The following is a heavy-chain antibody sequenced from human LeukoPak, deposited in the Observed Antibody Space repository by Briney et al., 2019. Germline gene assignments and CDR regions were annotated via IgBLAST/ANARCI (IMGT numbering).Heavy chain of an antibody. D-gene: IGHD3-16*01. CDR1: GGSISSSYY. Sequence: SETLSLTCTVSGGSISSSYYWGWVRQPPGKGLEWIGSIYYSGSTYYNPSLKSRVTISVDTSKNQFSLKLSSVTAADTAVYYCARGGAPFSYYYMDVWGKGTTVTVSS. V-gene: IGHV4-39*07. J-gene: IGHJ6*03. CDR3: ARGGAPFSYYYMDV. CDR2: IYYSGST.